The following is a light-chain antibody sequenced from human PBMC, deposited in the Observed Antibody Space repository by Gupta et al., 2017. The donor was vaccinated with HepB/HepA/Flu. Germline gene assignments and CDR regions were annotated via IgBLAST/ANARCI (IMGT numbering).Light chain of an antibody. Sequence: SYELTQPLSVSVALGQTARITCGEKNIGTKSVHWYQQKSGQAPVLVIYRDSIRPSGIPERVSGSNSANTATLIISRAQGGDEADYFCQVWGSNTVIFGGGTKLTVL. CDR3: QVWGSNTVI. CDR2: RDS. J-gene: IGLJ2*01. CDR1: NIGTKS. V-gene: IGLV3-9*01.